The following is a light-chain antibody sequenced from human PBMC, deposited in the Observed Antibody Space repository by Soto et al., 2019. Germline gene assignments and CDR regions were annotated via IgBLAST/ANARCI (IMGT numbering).Light chain of an antibody. V-gene: IGLV2-8*01. CDR3: TSYADTRNFGVV. CDR2: EVN. Sequence: QSALTQPPSASGSPGQSITISCTGTSSDVGGYNYVSWYQQHPGKAPKLMIYEVNKRPSGVPDRFSGSKSDNTASLTVSGLQAEDEADDYCTSYADTRNFGVVFGGGTKLTVL. J-gene: IGLJ2*01. CDR1: SSDVGGYNY.